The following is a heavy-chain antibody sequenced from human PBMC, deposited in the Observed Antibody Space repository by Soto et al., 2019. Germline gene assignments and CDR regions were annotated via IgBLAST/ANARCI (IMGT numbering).Heavy chain of an antibody. CDR3: ARLFYYDSSGYSAPAFDI. D-gene: IGHD3-22*01. CDR1: GDSVSSNSAA. J-gene: IGHJ3*02. Sequence: SQTLSLTCAISGDSVSSNSAAWNWIRQSPSRGLEWLGRTYYRSKWYSDYAVSVKSRITINPDTSKNQFSLQLNSVTPEDTAVYYCARLFYYDSSGYSAPAFDIWGQGTMVTVSS. CDR2: TYYRSKWYS. V-gene: IGHV6-1*01.